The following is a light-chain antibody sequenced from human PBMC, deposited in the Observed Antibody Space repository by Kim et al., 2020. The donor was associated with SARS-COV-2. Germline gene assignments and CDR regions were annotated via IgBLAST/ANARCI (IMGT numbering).Light chain of an antibody. J-gene: IGKJ4*01. CDR1: QSVSSN. CDR3: QQYNNWPPT. CDR2: GAS. V-gene: IGKV3-15*01. Sequence: VSPGERATLSCRASQSVSSNLAWYQQKPGQAPRLLIYGASTRATGIPARFSGSGSGTEFTLTISSLQSEDYAVYYCQQYNNWPPTFGGGTKVDIK.